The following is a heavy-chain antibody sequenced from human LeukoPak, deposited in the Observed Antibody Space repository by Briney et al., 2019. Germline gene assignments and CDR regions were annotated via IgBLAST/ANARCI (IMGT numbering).Heavy chain of an antibody. CDR3: ARHAPDLGYCSGGSCYFDY. J-gene: IGHJ4*02. V-gene: IGHV5-51*01. Sequence: GESLKISCKGSGYSFTSYWIGWVRQMPGKGLEWMGIIYPGDSDTSYSPSFQGQVTISADKSISTAYLQWSSLKASNTAMYYCARHAPDLGYCSGGSCYFDYWGQGTLVTVSS. CDR1: GYSFTSYW. D-gene: IGHD2-15*01. CDR2: IYPGDSDT.